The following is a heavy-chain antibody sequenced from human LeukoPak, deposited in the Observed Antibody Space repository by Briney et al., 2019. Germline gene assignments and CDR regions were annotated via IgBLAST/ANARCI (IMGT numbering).Heavy chain of an antibody. CDR2: IFYSGST. J-gene: IGHJ4*02. V-gene: IGHV4-59*08. CDR3: ARQPYMLGAYYFDY. Sequence: PSETLSLTCTVSGGSMSSYYWSWIRLPPGKGLEWIGYIFYSGSTNYNPSLKSRVTLSVDTSKNQFSLKLGSVTAADTAVYYCARQPYMLGAYYFDYWGQGTLVTVSS. CDR1: GGSMSSYY. D-gene: IGHD1-26*01.